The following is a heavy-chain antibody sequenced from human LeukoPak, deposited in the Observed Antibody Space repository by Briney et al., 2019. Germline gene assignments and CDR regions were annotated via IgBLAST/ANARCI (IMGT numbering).Heavy chain of an antibody. V-gene: IGHV3-48*01. Sequence: GGSLRLSCAASGFTFSSYSMNWVRQASGKGLEWVSYISSSGSTIYYADSVKGRFTISRDNAKNSLYLQMNSLRAEDTAVYYCARVPGSTVTTPLDYWGQGTLVTVSS. D-gene: IGHD4-11*01. CDR2: ISSSGSTI. CDR3: ARVPGSTVTTPLDY. CDR1: GFTFSSYS. J-gene: IGHJ4*02.